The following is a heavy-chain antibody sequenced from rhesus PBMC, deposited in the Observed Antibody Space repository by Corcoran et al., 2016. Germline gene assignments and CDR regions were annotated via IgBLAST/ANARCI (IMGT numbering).Heavy chain of an antibody. V-gene: IGHV4-65*01. D-gene: IGHD5-12*01. J-gene: IGHJ4*01. CDR1: AGSLRSGTW. CDR2: ISGTGGST. Sequence: QVQLQESGPGRVTPSEPPSLTFAASAGSLRSGTWWTWIRMSPGKVMEGIGHISGTGGSTYYNPSLKSRVTISTNTSKNLFSLKVSSVTAADTAVYYCARRPGNTYSNDYWGQGVLVTVSS. CDR3: ARRPGNTYSNDY.